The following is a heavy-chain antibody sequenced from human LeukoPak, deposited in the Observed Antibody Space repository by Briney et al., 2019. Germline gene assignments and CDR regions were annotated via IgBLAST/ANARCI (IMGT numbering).Heavy chain of an antibody. V-gene: IGHV1-69*13. D-gene: IGHD6-19*01. CDR2: IIPIFGTA. CDR1: GGTFSSYA. J-gene: IGHJ4*02. Sequence: SVKVPCKASGGTFSSYAISWVRQAPGQGLEWMGGIIPIFGTANYAQKLQGRVTITADESTSTAYMELSSLRSEDTAVYYCAREAGYSSGWFDYWGQGTLVTVSS. CDR3: AREAGYSSGWFDY.